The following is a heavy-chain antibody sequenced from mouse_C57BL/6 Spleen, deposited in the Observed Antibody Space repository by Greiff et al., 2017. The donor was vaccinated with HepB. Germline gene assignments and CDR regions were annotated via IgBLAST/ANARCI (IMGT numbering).Heavy chain of an antibody. CDR2: IYPGDGDT. J-gene: IGHJ1*03. D-gene: IGHD1-1*01. CDR3: ARCYYGSSYDWYFDV. V-gene: IGHV1-82*01. CDR1: GYAFSSSW. Sequence: VKVVESGPELVKPGASVKISCKASGYAFSSSWMNWVKQRPGKGLEWIGRIYPGDGDTNYNGKFKGKATLTADKSSSTAYMQLSSLTSEDSAVYFCARCYYGSSYDWYFDVWGTGTTVTVSS.